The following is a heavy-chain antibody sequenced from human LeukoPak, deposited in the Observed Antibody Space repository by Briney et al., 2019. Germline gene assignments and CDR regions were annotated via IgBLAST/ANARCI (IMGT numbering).Heavy chain of an antibody. CDR2: IIPIFGTA. Sequence: GASVKVSCKASGGTFSSYAISWVRQAPGQGLEWMGGIIPIFGTANYAQKFQGRVTITADESTSTAYMELSSLRSEDTAVYYCARDGVTADAFDIWGQGTMVTVSS. D-gene: IGHD2-8*01. V-gene: IGHV1-69*13. J-gene: IGHJ3*02. CDR3: ARDGVTADAFDI. CDR1: GGTFSSYA.